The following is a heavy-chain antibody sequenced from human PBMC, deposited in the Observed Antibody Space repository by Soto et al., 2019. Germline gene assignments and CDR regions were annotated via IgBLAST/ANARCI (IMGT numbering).Heavy chain of an antibody. V-gene: IGHV2-5*01. Sequence: QITLKESGPTLVKPTQTLTLTCTFSGFSLSTSGVGVGWIRQPPGKALEWLALIYWNDDKRFSPSLKSRLTITKDTSKNQVVLTMTNMDPVDTATYYCAHSINDKYPLLRPWFDPWGQGTLVTVSS. CDR1: GFSLSTSGVG. CDR2: IYWNDDK. CDR3: AHSINDKYPLLRPWFDP. J-gene: IGHJ5*02. D-gene: IGHD2-2*01.